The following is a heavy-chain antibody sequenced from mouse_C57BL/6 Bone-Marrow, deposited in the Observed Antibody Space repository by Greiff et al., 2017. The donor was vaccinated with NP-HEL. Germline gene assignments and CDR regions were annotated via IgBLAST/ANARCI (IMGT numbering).Heavy chain of an antibody. CDR2: ISSTN. V-gene: IGHV5-6*01. D-gene: IGHD1-1*01. Sequence: EVQLVESGGDLVKPGGSLKLSCAASGFTFSSYGMSWVRQTPDKRLEWVATISSTNYNQKFKGKSTLTVEKSSSTAYMQLSSLTSEDSAVYYGAREGYYYTYFDYWGQGTTLTVSS. J-gene: IGHJ2*01. CDR3: AREGYYYTYFDY. CDR1: GFTFSSYG.